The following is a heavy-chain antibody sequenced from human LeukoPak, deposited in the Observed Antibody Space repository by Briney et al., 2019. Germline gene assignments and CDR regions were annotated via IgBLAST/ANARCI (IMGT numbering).Heavy chain of an antibody. CDR3: ARDHPGPLVVVPAAAFDY. CDR1: GGTFSSYT. J-gene: IGHJ4*02. V-gene: IGHV1-69*04. D-gene: IGHD2-2*01. Sequence: SVKVSCEASGGTFSSYTISWVRQAPGQGLEWMGRIIPILGIANYAQKFQGRVTITADKSTSTAYMELSSLRSEDTAVYYCARDHPGPLVVVPAAAFDYWGQGTLVTVSS. CDR2: IIPILGIA.